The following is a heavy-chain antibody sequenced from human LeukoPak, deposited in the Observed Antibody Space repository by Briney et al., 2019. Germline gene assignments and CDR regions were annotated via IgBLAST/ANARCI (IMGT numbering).Heavy chain of an antibody. J-gene: IGHJ6*02. V-gene: IGHV3-7*01. CDR3: AIGYSSGWYIGPGLKNYYYYYGMDV. CDR2: IKQDGSEK. D-gene: IGHD6-19*01. Sequence: PGGSLRLSCAASGFTFSNYWMSWVRQAPGKGLEWVANIKQDGSEKYYVDSVKGRFTISRDNAKNSLYLQMNSLRAEDTAVYYCAIGYSSGWYIGPGLKNYYYYYGMDVWGQGATVTVSS. CDR1: GFTFSNYW.